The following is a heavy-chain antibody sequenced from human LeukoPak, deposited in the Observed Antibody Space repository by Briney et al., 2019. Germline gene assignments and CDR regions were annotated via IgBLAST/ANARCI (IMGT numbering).Heavy chain of an antibody. D-gene: IGHD2-2*03. CDR2: ISDDGSSA. CDR1: GFTFGNYW. J-gene: IGHJ4*02. V-gene: IGHV3-74*01. Sequence: GGSLRLSCAASGFTFGNYWMHRVRQAPGKGLLWVSRISDDGSSANYADSVQGRFTISRDNAKNTVYLQMHSLRGEDTAVYFCVSGYCSSTTCYRGAYWGEGTLVTVFS. CDR3: VSGYCSSTTCYRGAY.